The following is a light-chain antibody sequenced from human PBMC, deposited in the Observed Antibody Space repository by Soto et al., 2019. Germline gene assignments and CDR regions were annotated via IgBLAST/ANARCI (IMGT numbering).Light chain of an antibody. Sequence: EIVMTQSPATLSVSPGERATLSCRASQSLSSNLAWYQQKPGQAPRLLIYGASTRATGIPARFSGSGSGTEFTLTISSLQSEDFAVYYCQQYNIRPPWTFSQGTKVDIK. CDR2: GAS. J-gene: IGKJ1*01. V-gene: IGKV3-15*01. CDR1: QSLSSN. CDR3: QQYNIRPPWT.